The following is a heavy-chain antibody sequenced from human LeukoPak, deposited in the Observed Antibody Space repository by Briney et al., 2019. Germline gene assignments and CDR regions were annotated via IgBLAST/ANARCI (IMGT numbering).Heavy chain of an antibody. CDR1: GGSISSYY. V-gene: IGHV4-4*07. J-gene: IGHJ3*02. D-gene: IGHD3-3*01. CDR2: IYTSGST. CDR3: ARLRTTIFGVPTPMLAFDI. Sequence: SETLSLTCTVSGGSISSYYWSWIRQPAGKGLEWIGRIYTSGSTNYNPSLKSRVTMSVDTSKNQFSLKLSSVTAADTAVYYCARLRTTIFGVPTPMLAFDIWGQGTMVTVSS.